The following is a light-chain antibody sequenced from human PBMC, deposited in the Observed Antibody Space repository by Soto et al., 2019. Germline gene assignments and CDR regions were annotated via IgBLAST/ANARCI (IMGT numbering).Light chain of an antibody. CDR1: QSVSSSH. V-gene: IGKV3-20*01. J-gene: IGKJ4*01. Sequence: EIVLTQSPGTLSLSPGERATLSCRASQSVSSSHLACYQQKPGQAPRLLIYGASSRATGIPDRFSGRGSGTDCTLTISRLEPEDFAVYYCQQYGSSPLTFGGGTNVEIK. CDR3: QQYGSSPLT. CDR2: GAS.